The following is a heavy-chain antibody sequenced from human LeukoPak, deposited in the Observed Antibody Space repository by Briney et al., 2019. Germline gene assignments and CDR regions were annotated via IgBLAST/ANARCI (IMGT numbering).Heavy chain of an antibody. Sequence: ETGGSLRLSCAASGFTFSNYEMTWVRQAPGKGLEWISYIDVNGNRRTYADSVKGRFTISRDNAKKSLYLQMNSLRVEDTGVYYCASWGEGALDNWGQGTLVTVSS. CDR1: GFTFSNYE. J-gene: IGHJ4*02. CDR3: ASWGEGALDN. V-gene: IGHV3-48*03. D-gene: IGHD1-26*01. CDR2: IDVNGNRR.